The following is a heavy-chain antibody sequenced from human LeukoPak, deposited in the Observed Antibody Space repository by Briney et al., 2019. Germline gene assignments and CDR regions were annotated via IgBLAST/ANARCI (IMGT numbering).Heavy chain of an antibody. V-gene: IGHV3-64*01. CDR3: ARVEGPIKRRIAVAGPLRY. Sequence: GGSLRLSCAASGFTFSSYAMHWVRQAPGKGLEYVSAISSNGGSTYYANSVKGRFTISRDNSKNTLYLQMGSLRAEDMAVYYCARVEGPIKRRIAVAGPLRYWGQGTLVTVSS. J-gene: IGHJ4*02. CDR2: ISSNGGST. D-gene: IGHD6-19*01. CDR1: GFTFSSYA.